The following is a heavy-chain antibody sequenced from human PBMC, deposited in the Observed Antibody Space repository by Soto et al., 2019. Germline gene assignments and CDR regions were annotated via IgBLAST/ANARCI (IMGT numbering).Heavy chain of an antibody. D-gene: IGHD3-16*01. CDR3: ATGMLLRGGYSVDV. CDR1: GDSVTGNTAG. V-gene: IGHV6-1*01. J-gene: IGHJ6*02. CDR2: TYYRSKWYY. Sequence: SQTLSLTCVISGDSVTGNTAGWNWIRQSPSRGLEWLGRTYYRSKWYYDYAGSVKGRMTINPDTSRNQFSLQLNSVSPEDTAVYYCATGMLLRGGYSVDVWGQGTTVTVSS.